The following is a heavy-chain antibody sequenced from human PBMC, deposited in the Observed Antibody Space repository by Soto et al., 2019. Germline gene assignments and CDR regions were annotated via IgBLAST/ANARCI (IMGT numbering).Heavy chain of an antibody. J-gene: IGHJ4*02. CDR3: ARRYSGYEDY. V-gene: IGHV3-48*01. Sequence: EVQLVESGGGLVQPGGSLRLSCAASGFTFSGYSMNWVRQAPGKGLEWVSYTSGSSSTIYYADSVKGRFTISRDNAKNSLYLQMNSLRAEDTAVYYCARRYSGYEDYWGQGTLVTVSS. D-gene: IGHD5-12*01. CDR1: GFTFSGYS. CDR2: TSGSSSTI.